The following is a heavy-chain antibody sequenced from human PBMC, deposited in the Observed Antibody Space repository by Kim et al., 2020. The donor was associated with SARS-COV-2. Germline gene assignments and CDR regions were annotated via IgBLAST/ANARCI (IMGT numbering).Heavy chain of an antibody. J-gene: IGHJ6*02. CDR3: ARGGRGLATRQYYYYYYGMDV. D-gene: IGHD3-10*01. Sequence: SETLSLTCAVYGGSFSGYYWSWIRQPPGKGLEWIGEINHSGSTNHNPSLKSRVTISVDTSKNQFSLKLSSVTAADTAVYYCARGGRGLATRQYYYYYYGMDVWGQGTTVTVSS. V-gene: IGHV4-34*01. CDR2: INHSGST. CDR1: GGSFSGYY.